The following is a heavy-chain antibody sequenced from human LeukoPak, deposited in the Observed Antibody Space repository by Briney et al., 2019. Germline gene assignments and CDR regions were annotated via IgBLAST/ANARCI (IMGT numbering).Heavy chain of an antibody. Sequence: GASVKVSCKASGYTFTGYYMHWVRQAPGQGLEWMGWINPNSGGTNYAQKFQGRVTMTRDTSISTAYMELSRLRSDDTAVYYCARAPKYYDSSGYYLRADAFDIWGQGTMVTVSS. CDR3: ARAPKYYDSSGYYLRADAFDI. CDR1: GYTFTGYY. D-gene: IGHD3-22*01. V-gene: IGHV1-2*02. CDR2: INPNSGGT. J-gene: IGHJ3*02.